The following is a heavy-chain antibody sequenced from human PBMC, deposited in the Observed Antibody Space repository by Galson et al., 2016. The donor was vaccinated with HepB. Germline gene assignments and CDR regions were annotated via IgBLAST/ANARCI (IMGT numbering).Heavy chain of an antibody. CDR1: GGTFSSSV. V-gene: IGHV1-69*06. CDR3: GRVGGGSSEP. Sequence: SVKVSCKASGGTFSSSVIIWVRQAPGQGLEWVGGIIPIFDAANNAQKFQGRVSITADNSKSTVYMELSGLRSEDTAVYYCGRVGGGSSEPWGQGTLVTVSS. CDR2: IIPIFDAA. D-gene: IGHD1-26*01. J-gene: IGHJ5*02.